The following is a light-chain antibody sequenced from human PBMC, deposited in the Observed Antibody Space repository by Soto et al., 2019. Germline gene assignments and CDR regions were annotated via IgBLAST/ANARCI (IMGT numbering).Light chain of an antibody. J-gene: IGKJ1*01. CDR3: QQYGSSGT. CDR2: GAS. V-gene: IGKV3D-15*01. CDR1: QSVSSN. Sequence: IVMTQSPATLSVSPWERATLSCRASQSVSSNLAWYQQKPGQAPRLLIYGASNRATGIPARFSGSGSGTDFPITISRLEDEDFAVYYCQQYGSSGTFGQGTKVDIK.